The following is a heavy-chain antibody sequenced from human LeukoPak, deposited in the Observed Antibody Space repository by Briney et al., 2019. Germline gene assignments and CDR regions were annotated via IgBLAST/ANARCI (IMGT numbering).Heavy chain of an antibody. V-gene: IGHV3-48*04. CDR1: GFIFSSYS. J-gene: IGHJ4*02. D-gene: IGHD3-22*01. Sequence: GGSLRLSCTASGFIFSSYSMNWVRQAPGKRLEWFSYISSSSTTVYYADSVKGRFTISRYNAKNSLYLQMHSLRVEDTAMYYCARESSGYGDYWGQGTLVTVSS. CDR3: ARESSGYGDY. CDR2: ISSSSTTV.